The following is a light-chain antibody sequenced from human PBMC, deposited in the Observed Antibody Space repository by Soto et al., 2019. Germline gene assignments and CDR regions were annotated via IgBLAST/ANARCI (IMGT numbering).Light chain of an antibody. CDR2: DVS. CDR1: SSDVGGYNY. Sequence: QSALTQPASVSGSPGQSITISCTGTSSDVGGYNYVSWYQQHPGKAPKLMIYDVSNRPSGVSNRFSGSKSGNTASLTISGLQADDEADYYFSSYTTGSTDVFGTGTKLTVL. CDR3: SSYTTGSTDV. J-gene: IGLJ1*01. V-gene: IGLV2-14*01.